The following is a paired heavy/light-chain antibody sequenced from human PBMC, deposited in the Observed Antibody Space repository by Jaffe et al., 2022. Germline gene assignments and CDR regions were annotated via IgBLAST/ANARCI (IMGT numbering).Heavy chain of an antibody. CDR1: GFTFSSYA. V-gene: IGHV3-23*01. CDR2: ITGTGGST. Sequence: EVQLLESGGGLVQPGGSLRLSCAASGFTFSSYAMSWVRQAPGKGLEWVSGITGTGGSTYYAASVRGRFTISRDNSKNTLFLQMNSLRAEDTAVYYCAKAPLLTVTTGGFDYWGQGTLVTVSS. J-gene: IGHJ4*02. D-gene: IGHD4-17*01. CDR3: AKAPLLTVTTGGFDY.
Light chain of an antibody. V-gene: IGKV2-29*02. CDR3: MQGIHLPLT. J-gene: IGKJ4*01. CDR1: QSLLHSDGKTY. Sequence: DIVMTQTPLSLSVTPGQPASISCKSSQSLLHSDGKTYLYWYLQKPGQSPQLLIYEVSSRFSGVPDRFSGSGSGTDFTLKVSRVEAEDVGVYYCMQGIHLPLTFGGGTKVEIK. CDR2: EVS.